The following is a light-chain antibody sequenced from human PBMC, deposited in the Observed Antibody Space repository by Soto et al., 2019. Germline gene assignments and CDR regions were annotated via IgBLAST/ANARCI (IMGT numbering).Light chain of an antibody. V-gene: IGLV2-14*01. CDR1: SSDIGDCNY. J-gene: IGLJ1*01. Sequence: QSVLTQPASVSGSPGQSITISCTGTSSDIGDCNYVSWYQHHPGKAPRLVIYEVSNRPSGISHRFSGSKSGNTASLTISGLQAEDEADYYCSSCTSSSTLVFGVGTKLTVL. CDR3: SSCTSSSTLV. CDR2: EVS.